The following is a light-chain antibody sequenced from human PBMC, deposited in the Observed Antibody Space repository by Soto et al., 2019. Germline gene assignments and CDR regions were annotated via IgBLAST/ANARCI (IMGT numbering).Light chain of an antibody. V-gene: IGLV2-8*01. J-gene: IGLJ2*01. Sequence: QSALTQPPSASGSPGQSVTISCTGTSSDVGGYNYVAWYQQYSGKAPKLILYEVNRRPSGVPDRFSGSKSGNTASLTVSGLQAEDEADYHCSSYAGRDTWIFGGGTKLTVL. CDR3: SSYAGRDTWI. CDR1: SSDVGGYNY. CDR2: EVN.